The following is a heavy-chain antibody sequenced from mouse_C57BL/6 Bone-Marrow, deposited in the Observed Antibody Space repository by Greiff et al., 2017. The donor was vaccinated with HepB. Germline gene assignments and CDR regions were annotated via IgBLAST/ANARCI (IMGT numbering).Heavy chain of an antibody. CDR2: IYPRSGNT. V-gene: IGHV1-81*01. Sequence: QVQLKQSGAELARPGASVKLSCKASGYTFTSYGISWVKQRTGQGLEWIGEIYPRSGNTYYNEKFKGKATLTADKSSSTAYMELRSLTSEDSAVYFCARGRLGRDFDYWGQGTTLTVSS. J-gene: IGHJ2*01. CDR1: GYTFTSYG. D-gene: IGHD4-1*01. CDR3: ARGRLGRDFDY.